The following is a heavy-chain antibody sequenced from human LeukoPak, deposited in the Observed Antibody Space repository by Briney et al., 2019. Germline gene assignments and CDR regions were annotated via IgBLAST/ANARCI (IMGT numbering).Heavy chain of an antibody. CDR3: AKGSTCSSTSCYRDY. CDR1: GFTFSSYG. CDR2: IRYDGSNK. Sequence: GGSLRLSCAASGFTFSSYGMHWVRQAPGKGLEGVAFIRYDGSNKYYADSVKGRFTISRDNSKNTLYLQMNSLRAEDTAVYYCAKGSTCSSTSCYRDYWGQGTLVTVSS. J-gene: IGHJ4*02. V-gene: IGHV3-30*02. D-gene: IGHD2-2*01.